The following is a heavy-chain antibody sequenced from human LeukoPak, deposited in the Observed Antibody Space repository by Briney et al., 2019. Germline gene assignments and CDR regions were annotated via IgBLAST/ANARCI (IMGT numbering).Heavy chain of an antibody. D-gene: IGHD6-13*01. V-gene: IGHV3-21*01. CDR3: ARDRGIAAAGHLPDAFDI. CDR2: ISSSSSYI. Sequence: PGGSLRLSCAASGFTFSSYSMNWVRQAPGKGLEWFSSISSSSSYIYYADSVKGRFTISRDNAKNSLYLQMNSLRAEDTAVYYCARDRGIAAAGHLPDAFDIWGQGTMVTVSS. CDR1: GFTFSSYS. J-gene: IGHJ3*02.